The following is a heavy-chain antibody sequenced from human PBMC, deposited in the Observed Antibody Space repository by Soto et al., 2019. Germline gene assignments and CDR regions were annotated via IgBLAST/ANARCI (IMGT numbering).Heavy chain of an antibody. V-gene: IGHV1-8*01. Sequence: ASVKVSCKASGYTFTSYDINWVRQATGQGLEWMGWMNPNSGNTGYAQKFQGRVTMTRNTSISTAYMELSSLRSEDTAVYYCARSTLYGDYYYYYYMDVWGKGTTVTVSS. D-gene: IGHD4-17*01. J-gene: IGHJ6*03. CDR3: ARSTLYGDYYYYYYMDV. CDR2: MNPNSGNT. CDR1: GYTFTSYD.